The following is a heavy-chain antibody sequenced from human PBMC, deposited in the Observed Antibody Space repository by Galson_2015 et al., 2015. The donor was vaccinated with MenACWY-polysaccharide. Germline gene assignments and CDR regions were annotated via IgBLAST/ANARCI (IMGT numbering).Heavy chain of an antibody. V-gene: IGHV3-74*03. CDR2: INSDGSSA. J-gene: IGHJ3*01. CDR3: ARGFCSGGTCLRWDDAFDS. Sequence: SLRLSCAASGFSISTYWMHWVRQVPGKGLMWVSRINSDGSSATYADSVRGRLTFSRDNAKNTVYLQLNSLRVEDTAVYYCARGFCSGGTCLRWDDAFDSGAKGQWSSSLQ. CDR1: GFSISTYW. D-gene: IGHD2-15*01.